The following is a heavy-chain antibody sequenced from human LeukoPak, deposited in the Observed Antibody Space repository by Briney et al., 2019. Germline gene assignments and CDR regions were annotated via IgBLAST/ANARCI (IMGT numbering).Heavy chain of an antibody. CDR1: GGTFSSYA. D-gene: IGHD3-10*02. Sequence: SVKVSCKASGGTFSSYAISWVRQAPGQGLEWMGRIIPIFGTANYAQKFQGRVTITTDESTSTAYMELSSLRSEDTAMDYCAAGTMIGNSFDIWGQGTMVTVSS. V-gene: IGHV1-69*05. J-gene: IGHJ3*02. CDR3: AAGTMIGNSFDI. CDR2: IIPIFGTA.